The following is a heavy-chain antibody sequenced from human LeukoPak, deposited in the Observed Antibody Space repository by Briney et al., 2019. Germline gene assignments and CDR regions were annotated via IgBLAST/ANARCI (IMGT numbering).Heavy chain of an antibody. Sequence: ASVKVSCTASGYTFTSYGISWVRQAPGQGLEWMGWISAYNGNTNYAQKLQGRVTMTTDTSTSTAYMELRSLRSDDTAVYYCARLSSGWQTFDYWGQGTLVTVSS. D-gene: IGHD6-19*01. V-gene: IGHV1-18*01. CDR3: ARLSSGWQTFDY. CDR1: GYTFTSYG. J-gene: IGHJ4*02. CDR2: ISAYNGNT.